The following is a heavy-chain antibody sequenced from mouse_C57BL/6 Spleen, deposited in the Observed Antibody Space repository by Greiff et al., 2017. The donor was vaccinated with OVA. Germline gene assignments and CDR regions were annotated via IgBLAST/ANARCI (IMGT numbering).Heavy chain of an antibody. D-gene: IGHD2-5*01. CDR3: ARGYSNYGDAMDY. CDR1: GYAFSSSW. J-gene: IGHJ4*01. CDR2: IYPGDGDT. Sequence: VKLMESGPELVKPGASVKISCKASGYAFSSSWMNWVKQRPGKGLEWIGRIYPGDGDTNYNGKFKGKATLTADKSSSTAYMQLSSLTSEDSAVYFCARGYSNYGDAMDYWGQGTSVTVSS. V-gene: IGHV1-82*01.